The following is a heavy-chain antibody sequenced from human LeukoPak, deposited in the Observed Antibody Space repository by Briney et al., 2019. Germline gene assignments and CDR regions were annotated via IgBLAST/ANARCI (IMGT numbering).Heavy chain of an antibody. V-gene: IGHV1-18*01. CDR2: ITTYNGNT. CDR3: ARSLDYYDSSGSFYYFYMDV. D-gene: IGHD3-22*01. Sequence: ASVKVPCKASGYTFTSYGISWVRQAPGQGLEWMGWITTYNGNTNYAQKFQGRVTMTTDTSTGTVYMELGSLRSDDTAVYFCARSLDYYDSSGSFYYFYMDVWGKGTTVTVSS. CDR1: GYTFTSYG. J-gene: IGHJ6*03.